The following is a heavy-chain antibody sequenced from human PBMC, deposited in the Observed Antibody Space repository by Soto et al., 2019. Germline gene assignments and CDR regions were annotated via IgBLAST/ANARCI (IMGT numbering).Heavy chain of an antibody. CDR1: GFGFNGYD. J-gene: IGHJ6*02. D-gene: IGHD3-16*01. Sequence: EVQLVESGGGLVQPGGALRLSCAASGFGFNGYDMHWVRKDPGKNLEWVAAISTAGDTYYLGSVKGRFTISREDAKNSLSLQMNRLRGGDTAVYYCARGGDRFDGMDVWGQGTTVTVSS. CDR2: ISTAGDT. CDR3: ARGGDRFDGMDV. V-gene: IGHV3-13*01.